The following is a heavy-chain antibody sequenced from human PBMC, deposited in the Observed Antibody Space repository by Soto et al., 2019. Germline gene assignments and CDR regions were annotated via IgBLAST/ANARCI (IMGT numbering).Heavy chain of an antibody. CDR1: GYTFTGYY. CDR2: INPNSGGT. D-gene: IGHD3-10*01. V-gene: IGHV1-2*02. J-gene: IGHJ6*02. CDR3: ARQRFARFYYYSYGMDV. Sequence: ASVKVSCKDSGYTFTGYYMHWVRQAPGQGREWMGWINPNSGGTNYAQKFQSRVTMTRDTSISTAYMELSRLRSDDTAVYYCARQRFARFYYYSYGMDVWGQGTTVTVSS.